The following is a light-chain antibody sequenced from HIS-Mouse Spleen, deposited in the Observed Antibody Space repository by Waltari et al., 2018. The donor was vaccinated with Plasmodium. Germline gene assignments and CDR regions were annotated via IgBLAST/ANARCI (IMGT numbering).Light chain of an antibody. CDR1: KLGDKY. J-gene: IGLJ2*01. Sequence: SYELTQPPSVSVSPGQTASITCSGDKLGDKYACWYQPKPGQSPVLLIYQDSKRPSGIPERFSGSNSGNTATLTISGTQAMDEADYYCQAWDSSTAWVFGGGTKLTVL. CDR3: QAWDSSTAWV. CDR2: QDS. V-gene: IGLV3-1*01.